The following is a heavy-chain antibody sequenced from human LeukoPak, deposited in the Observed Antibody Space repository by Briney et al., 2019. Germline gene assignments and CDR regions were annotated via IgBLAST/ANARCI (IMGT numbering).Heavy chain of an antibody. CDR2: IQPDGSEK. J-gene: IGHJ4*02. CDR1: GFTFSNYW. V-gene: IGHV3-7*01. Sequence: GGSLRLSCAASGFTFSNYWMGWVRQAPGKGLEWVANIQPDGSEKYYVDSVKGRFTISRDNAKNSLYLQMSSLRADDTAVYYCASVEMVTFSYWGQGTLVTVSS. D-gene: IGHD5-24*01. CDR3: ASVEMVTFSY.